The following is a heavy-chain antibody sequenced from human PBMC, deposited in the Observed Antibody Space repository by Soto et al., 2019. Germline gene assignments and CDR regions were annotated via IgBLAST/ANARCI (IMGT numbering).Heavy chain of an antibody. J-gene: IGHJ4*02. D-gene: IGHD2-8*02. Sequence: SETLSLTGTVSGASITGTSYWSWIRQPAGKGLEWIGRFSLSGTTNYNPSLRSRVTMSADVSKNQFSLRLTSVTAADTALYYCARGMTPPGAPAWYYFDSWGQGTLVTVSS. V-gene: IGHV4-4*07. CDR2: FSLSGTT. CDR1: GASITGTSY. CDR3: ARGMTPPGAPAWYYFDS.